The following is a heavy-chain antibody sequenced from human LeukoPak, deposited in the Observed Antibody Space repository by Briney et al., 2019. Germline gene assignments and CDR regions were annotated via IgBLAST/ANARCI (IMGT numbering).Heavy chain of an antibody. D-gene: IGHD3-10*01. Sequence: SETLSLTCTVSGGSISSYYWSWIRQPPGKGLEWIGYIYYSGSTNYNPSLKSRVTISVDTSKNQFSLKLSSVTAADTAVYYCARLTMVRGVTALDYWGQGTLVTVSS. CDR3: ARLTMVRGVTALDY. CDR2: IYYSGST. CDR1: GGSISSYY. V-gene: IGHV4-59*08. J-gene: IGHJ4*02.